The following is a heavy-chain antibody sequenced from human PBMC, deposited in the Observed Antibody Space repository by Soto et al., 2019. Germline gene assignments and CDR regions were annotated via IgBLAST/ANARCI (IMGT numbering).Heavy chain of an antibody. CDR2: ISNDGSNK. D-gene: IGHD2-15*01. J-gene: IGHJ5*02. Sequence: QVQMVESGGGVVQPGRSLRLSCAASGFSFSTYGMHWVRQAPGKGLEWMAVISNDGSNKYYADSVKGRFTISRDNSKDTLFLQMMSLTAEDTAIYYCVRGGGGGLFDPWGQGTMVTVSS. V-gene: IGHV3-30*03. CDR3: VRGGGGGLFDP. CDR1: GFSFSTYG.